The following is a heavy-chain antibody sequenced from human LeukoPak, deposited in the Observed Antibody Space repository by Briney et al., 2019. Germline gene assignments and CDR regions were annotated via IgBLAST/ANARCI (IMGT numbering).Heavy chain of an antibody. CDR3: ARDEWLRSYYYGMDV. D-gene: IGHD5-12*01. CDR1: GFTFSSYW. J-gene: IGHJ6*02. V-gene: IGHV3-7*01. CDR2: IKQDGSEK. Sequence: GGSLRLSCAASGFTFSSYWMSWVRQAPGKGLEWVANIKQDGSEKYYVDSVKGRFTISRDNAKNSLYLQMNSLRAEDTAVYYCARDEWLRSYYYGMDVWGQGTTVTVSS.